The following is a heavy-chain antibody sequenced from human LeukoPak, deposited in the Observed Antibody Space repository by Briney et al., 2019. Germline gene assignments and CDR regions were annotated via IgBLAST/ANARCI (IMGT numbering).Heavy chain of an antibody. CDR3: AKGEVNYYYYMDV. CDR1: GFTFKNYA. Sequence: RAGGSLRLSCAASGFTFKNYAMSWVRQAPGKGLEWVSGISSSGGGTYDADSVKGRFTISRDNSKNTLYLQMNSLRAEDTAVYYCAKGEVNYYYYMDVWGKGTTVTVSS. D-gene: IGHD1-26*01. V-gene: IGHV3-23*01. CDR2: ISSSGGGT. J-gene: IGHJ6*03.